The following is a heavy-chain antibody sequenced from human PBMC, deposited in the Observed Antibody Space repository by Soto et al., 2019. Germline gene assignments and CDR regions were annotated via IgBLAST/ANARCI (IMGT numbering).Heavy chain of an antibody. J-gene: IGHJ6*02. CDR3: ATEVRGGMDV. CDR2: INHSGST. Sequence: QVQLQESGSSLAKPSGTLSLTYAVSGGSIINNNWWSWVRQPPGKGLEWIGEINHSGSTNYNPSLKSRVIISVDKSKKQFSLNLSSVTAADTAVYYCATEVRGGMDVWGQGTTVTVSS. V-gene: IGHV4-4*02. CDR1: GGSIINNNW.